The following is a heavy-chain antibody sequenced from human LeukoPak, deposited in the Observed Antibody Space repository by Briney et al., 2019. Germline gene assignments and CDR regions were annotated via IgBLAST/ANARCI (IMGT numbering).Heavy chain of an antibody. J-gene: IGHJ6*03. CDR1: GGSISSSSYY. CDR2: IYTSGST. CDR3: ARATYDGYYYYYMDV. V-gene: IGHV4-61*02. D-gene: IGHD3-22*01. Sequence: PSETLSLTCTVSGGSISSSSYYWSWIRQPAGKGLEWIGRIYTSGSTNYNPSLKSRVTMSVDTSKNQFSLKLSSVTAADTAVYYCARATYDGYYYYYMDVWGKGTTVTVSS.